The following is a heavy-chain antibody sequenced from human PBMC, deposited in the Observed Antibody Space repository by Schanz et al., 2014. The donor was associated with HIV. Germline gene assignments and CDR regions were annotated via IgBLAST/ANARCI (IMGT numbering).Heavy chain of an antibody. CDR2: ISGSGGTT. D-gene: IGHD6-19*01. Sequence: EVQLLDSGGGLVQPGGSLRLSCAASGFTFSGHLMHWVRRAPGKGLEWVSGISGSGGTTYYADSVKGRFAISRDKSKNTLYLQMNSLRVEDTAVYYCAKMARSVAANTNFDYWGQGTLVTVSS. CDR3: AKMARSVAANTNFDY. J-gene: IGHJ4*02. V-gene: IGHV3-23*01. CDR1: GFTFSGHL.